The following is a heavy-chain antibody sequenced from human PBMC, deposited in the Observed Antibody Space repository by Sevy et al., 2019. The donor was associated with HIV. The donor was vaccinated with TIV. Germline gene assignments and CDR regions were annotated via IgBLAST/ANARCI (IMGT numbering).Heavy chain of an antibody. Sequence: GGSLRLSCAASGFIFSNYYMTWVRQAPGKGLEWVSYISDRSDTISYADSVKGGFTISRDNGKNGLYLQMSSLRGEDTAVYYCAGVRDRYCSGGSCYYGYFFDYWGQGTLVTVSS. CDR3: AGVRDRYCSGGSCYYGYFFDY. CDR1: GFIFSNYY. D-gene: IGHD2-15*01. V-gene: IGHV3-48*01. CDR2: ISDRSDTI. J-gene: IGHJ4*02.